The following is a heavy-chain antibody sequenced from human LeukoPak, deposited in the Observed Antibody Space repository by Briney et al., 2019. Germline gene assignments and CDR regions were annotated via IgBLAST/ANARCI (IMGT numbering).Heavy chain of an antibody. CDR2: ISSSSTI. J-gene: IGHJ1*01. D-gene: IGHD1-26*01. CDR1: GFTFSSYS. V-gene: IGHV3-48*04. CDR3: AGYSGSYFCFQH. Sequence: GGSLRLSCAASGFTFSSYSMNWVRQAPGKGLEWVSYISSSSTIYYADSVKGRFTISRDNAKNSLYLQMNSLRAEDTAVYYCAGYSGSYFCFQHWGQGTLVTVSS.